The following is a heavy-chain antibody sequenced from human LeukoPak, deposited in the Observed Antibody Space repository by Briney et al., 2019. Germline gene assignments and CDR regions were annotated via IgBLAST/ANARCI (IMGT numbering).Heavy chain of an antibody. D-gene: IGHD6-13*01. V-gene: IGHV3-23*01. CDR1: GFTFSSYG. CDR3: AKGPPYSSLVSFDP. Sequence: GGSLRLSRAASGFTFSSYGMHWVRQAPGKGLEWVSAISGSGGSTYYADSVKGRFTISRDNSKNTLYLQMNSLRAEDTAVYYCAKGPPYSSLVSFDPWGQGTLVTVSS. J-gene: IGHJ5*02. CDR2: ISGSGGST.